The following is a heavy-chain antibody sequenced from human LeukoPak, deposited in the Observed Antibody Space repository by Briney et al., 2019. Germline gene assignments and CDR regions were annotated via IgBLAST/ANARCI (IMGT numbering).Heavy chain of an antibody. CDR2: IRSSGTEM. CDR1: GFTFSDYY. CDR3: VRDVTWSFDS. J-gene: IGHJ4*02. V-gene: IGHV3-11*04. D-gene: IGHD2-21*02. Sequence: GGSLRLSCAASGFTFSDYYMNWVRQAPGKGLEWLSNIRSSGTEMYYAESVKGRFTISRDNAKNSLFLQMNSLRVEDTAIYYCVRDVTWSFDSWGQGTLVTVSS.